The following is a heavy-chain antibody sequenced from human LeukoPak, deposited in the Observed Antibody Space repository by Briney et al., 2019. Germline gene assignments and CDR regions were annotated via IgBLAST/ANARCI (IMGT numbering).Heavy chain of an antibody. CDR2: IYRGGNT. D-gene: IGHD1-1*01. Sequence: GGSLRLSCAASGFTVSSIYMTWVRQAPGKGLEWVSIIYRGGNTYYADSVKGRFTISRDNSKNTLYLQLNSLRAEDTAVYYCAKESWNDVLYAFDIWGQGTMVTVSS. V-gene: IGHV3-53*01. CDR1: GFTVSSIY. CDR3: AKESWNDVLYAFDI. J-gene: IGHJ3*02.